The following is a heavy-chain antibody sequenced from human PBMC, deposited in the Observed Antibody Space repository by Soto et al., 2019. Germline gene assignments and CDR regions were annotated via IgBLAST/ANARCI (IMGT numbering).Heavy chain of an antibody. V-gene: IGHV4-39*01. D-gene: IGHD6-19*01. Sequence: QLQLQESGPGLVKPSETLSLTCTVSGGSISSSSYYWGWIRQPPGKGLEWIGSIYYSGSTYYNPSLKGRATISVDTSKNQFSLKLSSVTAADTAVYYCARRNGDSRVKSWFAPWGQGTLVTVSS. CDR2: IYYSGST. CDR1: GGSISSSSYY. CDR3: ARRNGDSRVKSWFAP. J-gene: IGHJ5*02.